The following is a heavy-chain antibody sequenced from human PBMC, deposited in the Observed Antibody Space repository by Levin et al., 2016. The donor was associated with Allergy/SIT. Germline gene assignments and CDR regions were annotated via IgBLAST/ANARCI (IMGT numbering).Heavy chain of an antibody. CDR2: IKQDGSEK. Sequence: GSLRLSCEASGFTFRNYWMSWVRQAPGKGLEWVANIKQDGSEKYYVDSVKGRFTISRDNAKNSLYLQMNSLRAEDTAVYYCARERFGSGTHGTTDCWGQGTLVTVSS. D-gene: IGHD3-10*01. CDR3: ARERFGSGTHGTTDC. J-gene: IGHJ4*02. CDR1: GFTFRNYW. V-gene: IGHV3-7*04.